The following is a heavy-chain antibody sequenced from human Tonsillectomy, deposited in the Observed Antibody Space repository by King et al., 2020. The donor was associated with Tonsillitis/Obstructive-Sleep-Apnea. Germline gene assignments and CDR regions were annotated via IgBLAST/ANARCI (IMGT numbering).Heavy chain of an antibody. CDR2: ISYDGRNK. J-gene: IGHJ4*02. Sequence: VQLVESGGGVVQPGRSLRLSCAAPGFTFSSYAMHWVRQAPGQGREWVAVISYDGRNKYYADSVKGRFTISSDNSKNTLYLQMNSLRAEDTAVYYCARSTIFGVVINSDYFDYWGQGTLVTVSS. V-gene: IGHV3-30*01. CDR1: GFTFSSYA. D-gene: IGHD3-3*01. CDR3: ARSTIFGVVINSDYFDY.